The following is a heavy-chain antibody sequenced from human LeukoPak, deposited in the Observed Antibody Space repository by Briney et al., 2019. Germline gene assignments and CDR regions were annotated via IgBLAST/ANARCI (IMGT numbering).Heavy chain of an antibody. J-gene: IGHJ3*02. V-gene: IGHV3-53*01. CDR1: GFTVSSNY. Sequence: GGSLRLSCAASGFTVSSNYMSWVRQAPGKGLEWVSVIYSGGSTYYADSVKGRFTISRDNSKNTLYLQMNSLRAEDTAVYYCARRWGSYAFDIWGQGTMVTVSS. CDR3: ARRWGSYAFDI. CDR2: IYSGGST. D-gene: IGHD2-21*01.